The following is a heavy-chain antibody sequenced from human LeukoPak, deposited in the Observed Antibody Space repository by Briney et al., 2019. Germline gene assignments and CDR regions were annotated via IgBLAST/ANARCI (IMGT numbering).Heavy chain of an antibody. Sequence: ASVKVSCKASGYTFTGYYMHLARQAPGQGLEWMGWISAYNGNTNYAQKLQGRVTMTTDTSTSTAYMELRSLRSDDTAVYYCARRGRIVGATTSFDYWGQGTLVTVSS. D-gene: IGHD1-26*01. CDR2: ISAYNGNT. CDR1: GYTFTGYY. V-gene: IGHV1-18*04. J-gene: IGHJ4*02. CDR3: ARRGRIVGATTSFDY.